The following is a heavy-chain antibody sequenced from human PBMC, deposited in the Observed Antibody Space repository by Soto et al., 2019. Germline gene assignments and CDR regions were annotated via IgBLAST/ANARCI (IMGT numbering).Heavy chain of an antibody. J-gene: IGHJ5*02. CDR1: GFTFSSYA. D-gene: IGHD3-10*01. Sequence: GGSLRLSCAASGFTFSSYAMNWVRQAPGKGLEWVSAISGSTGRTCYADSVKGRFTISRDNSKNTLYLQMNSLRAEDTAVYYCAKDGSGSYFRENWFDPWGQGTLVTVSS. CDR3: AKDGSGSYFRENWFDP. CDR2: ISGSTGRT. V-gene: IGHV3-23*01.